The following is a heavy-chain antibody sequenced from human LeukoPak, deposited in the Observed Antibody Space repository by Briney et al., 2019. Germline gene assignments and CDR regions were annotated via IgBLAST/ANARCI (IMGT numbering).Heavy chain of an antibody. CDR3: ARAVYGYYYYMDV. CDR1: GYTFTSYA. J-gene: IGHJ6*03. Sequence: RASVKVSCKASGYTFTSYAMHWVRQAPGQRLEWMGWINAGNGNTKYSQEFQGRVTITRDTSASTAYMELSSLRSEDMAVYYCARAVYGYYYYMDVWGKGTTATVSS. V-gene: IGHV1-3*03. CDR2: INAGNGNT. D-gene: IGHD2/OR15-2a*01.